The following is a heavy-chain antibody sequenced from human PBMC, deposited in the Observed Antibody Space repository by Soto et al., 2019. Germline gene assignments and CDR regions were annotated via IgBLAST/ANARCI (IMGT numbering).Heavy chain of an antibody. CDR3: AKDASVGYGDCFDY. CDR2: ISWNGGTI. D-gene: IGHD4-17*01. J-gene: IGHJ4*02. Sequence: GGSLRLSCAASGFTFDDYAMHWVRQAPGKGLEWVSGISWNGGTIGYADSVKGRFTISRDNAKKSLYLQMNSLRPEDTALYYCAKDASVGYGDCFDYWGQGILVTVSS. V-gene: IGHV3-9*01. CDR1: GFTFDDYA.